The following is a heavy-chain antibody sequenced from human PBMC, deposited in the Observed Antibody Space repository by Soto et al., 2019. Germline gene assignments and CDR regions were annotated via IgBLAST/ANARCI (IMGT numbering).Heavy chain of an antibody. CDR3: ARGFYGAAAGPEYYYYYMDV. J-gene: IGHJ6*03. V-gene: IGHV4-34*01. CDR1: GGSFSGYY. D-gene: IGHD6-13*01. Sequence: SETLSLTCAVYGGSFSGYYWSWIRQPPGKGLEWIGEINHSGSTNYNPSLKSRVTISVDTSKNQFSLKLSSVTAADTAVYYCARGFYGAAAGPEYYYYYMDVWGKGTTVTVSS. CDR2: INHSGST.